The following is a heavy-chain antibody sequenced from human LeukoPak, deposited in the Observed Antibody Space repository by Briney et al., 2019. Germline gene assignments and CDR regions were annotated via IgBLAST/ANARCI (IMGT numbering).Heavy chain of an antibody. V-gene: IGHV5-51*01. D-gene: IGHD2/OR15-2a*01. CDR1: GSTFTTFW. CDR2: IFPPDSNT. Sequence: GESLEISCEASGSTFTTFWIGWVRPLPGKGLEWVGIIFPPDSNTKYSPSFQDLVTISADKSINTAYLQWSSLKASDTAIYYCVRLALYPGKFSFDYWGQGTLVTVSS. J-gene: IGHJ4*02. CDR3: VRLALYPGKFSFDY.